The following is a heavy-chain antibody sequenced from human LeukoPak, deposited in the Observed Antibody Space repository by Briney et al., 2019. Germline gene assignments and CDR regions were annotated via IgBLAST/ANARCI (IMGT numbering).Heavy chain of an antibody. CDR2: IYPGDSDT. D-gene: IGHD3-22*01. CDR3: ARPSYYDSSGYRNDAFDI. Sequence: GESLQISCKGSGYSFTSYWIGWVRQMPGKGLEWMGIIYPGDSDTRYSPSFQGQVTISADRSISTAYLQWSSLRASDTAMYYCARPSYYDSSGYRNDAFDIWGQGTMVTVSS. J-gene: IGHJ3*02. V-gene: IGHV5-51*01. CDR1: GYSFTSYW.